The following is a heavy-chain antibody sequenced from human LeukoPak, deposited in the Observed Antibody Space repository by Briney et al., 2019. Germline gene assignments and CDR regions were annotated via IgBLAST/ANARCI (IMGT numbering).Heavy chain of an antibody. D-gene: IGHD3-22*01. V-gene: IGHV4-30-2*01. CDR1: GGSISSGGYS. J-gene: IGHJ3*02. CDR3: ARVSSGTYYYDSSGQDAFDI. Sequence: SETLSLTCAVSGGSISSGGYSWSWIRQPPGKGLEWIGYIYHSGSTYYNPSLKSRVTISVDRSKNQFSLKLSSVAAADTAVYYCARVSSGTYYYDSSGQDAFDIWGQGTMVTVSS. CDR2: IYHSGST.